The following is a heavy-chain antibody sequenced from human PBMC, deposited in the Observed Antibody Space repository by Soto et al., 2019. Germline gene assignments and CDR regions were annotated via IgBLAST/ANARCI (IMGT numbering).Heavy chain of an antibody. J-gene: IGHJ6*02. D-gene: IGHD2-2*02. CDR1: GYTFTGYY. Sequence: ASVKVSCKASGYTFTGYYMHWVLQAPGQGLEWMGWINPNSGGTNYAQKFQGRVTMTRDTSISTAYMELSRLRSDDTAVYYCARSGYCSSTSCYTDYYYGMDVWGQGTTVTVS. CDR2: INPNSGGT. CDR3: ARSGYCSSTSCYTDYYYGMDV. V-gene: IGHV1-2*02.